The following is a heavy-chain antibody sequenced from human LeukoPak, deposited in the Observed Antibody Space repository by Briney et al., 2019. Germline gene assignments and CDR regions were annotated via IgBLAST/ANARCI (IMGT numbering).Heavy chain of an antibody. CDR1: GFTFSSYA. D-gene: IGHD3-10*01. Sequence: GGSLRLSCAASGFTFSSYAMHWVRQAPGKGLEWVAVISYDGSNKYYADSVKGRFTISRDNSKNTLYLQMNSLRAEDTAVYYCARDSRNYYGSGSYRLPDYWGQGTLVTVSS. CDR2: ISYDGSNK. CDR3: ARDSRNYYGSGSYRLPDY. J-gene: IGHJ4*02. V-gene: IGHV3-30*04.